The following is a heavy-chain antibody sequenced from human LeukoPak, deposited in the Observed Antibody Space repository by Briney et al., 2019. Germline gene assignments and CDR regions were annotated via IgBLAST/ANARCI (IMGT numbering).Heavy chain of an antibody. CDR3: ARGVEPLAANTLAY. V-gene: IGHV3-53*01. D-gene: IGHD1-14*01. Sequence: GGSLRLSCAASGFTVITNDMTSVRQAAGKGLEWVLVLYSDGNTKYADSVQGRFTISRDNSKNTLYLEMNSLSPDDTAVYYCARGVEPLAANTLAYWGQGTLVTVSS. CDR1: GFTVITND. J-gene: IGHJ4*02. CDR2: LYSDGNT.